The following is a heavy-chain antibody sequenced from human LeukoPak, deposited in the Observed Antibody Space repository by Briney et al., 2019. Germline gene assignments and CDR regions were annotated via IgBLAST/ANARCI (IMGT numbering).Heavy chain of an antibody. Sequence: AGGSLRLSCAASGFTFSSYDMNWVRQAPGKGPEWVSYISSRGTTMYYADSVKGRFTISRDNAKNSLYLEMNSLRAEDTAVYYCAELGITMIGGVWGKGTTVTISS. CDR1: GFTFSSYD. D-gene: IGHD3-10*02. CDR3: AELGITMIGGV. V-gene: IGHV3-48*03. CDR2: ISSRGTTM. J-gene: IGHJ6*04.